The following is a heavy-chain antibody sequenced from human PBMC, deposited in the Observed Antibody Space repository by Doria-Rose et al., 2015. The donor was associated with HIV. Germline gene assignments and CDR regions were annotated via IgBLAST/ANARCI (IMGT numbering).Heavy chain of an antibody. Sequence: QATLKESGPVLVKPTETLTLTCTVSGVSLSSPGMGVSWIRQPPGKALEWLANIFSDDERSYKSSLKSRLTISRGTSKSQVVLTMTDMDPVDTATYYCARIQSSRWYHKYYFDFWGQGTLVIVSA. CDR3: ARIQSSRWYHKYYFDF. D-gene: IGHD6-13*01. J-gene: IGHJ4*02. CDR2: IFSDDER. CDR1: GVSLSSPGMG. V-gene: IGHV2-26*01.